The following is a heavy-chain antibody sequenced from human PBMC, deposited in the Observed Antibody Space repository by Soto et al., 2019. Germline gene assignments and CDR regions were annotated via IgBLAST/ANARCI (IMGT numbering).Heavy chain of an antibody. D-gene: IGHD5-18*01. CDR3: ARSGQVKRGYSYGPFDY. V-gene: IGHV3-7*05. CDR2: IKQDGSEK. J-gene: IGHJ4*02. Sequence: GGSLRLSCAASGFTFSSYWMSWVRQAPGKGLEWVANIKQDGSEKYYVDSVKGRFTISRDNAKNSLYLQMNSLRAEDTAVYYCARSGQVKRGYSYGPFDYWGQGTLVTVSS. CDR1: GFTFSSYW.